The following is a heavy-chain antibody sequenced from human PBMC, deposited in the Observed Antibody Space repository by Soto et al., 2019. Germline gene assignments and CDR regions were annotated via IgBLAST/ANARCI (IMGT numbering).Heavy chain of an antibody. CDR1: GFTFSDYD. D-gene: IGHD1-1*01. CDR2: ISGGGTGI. V-gene: IGHV3-11*01. Sequence: QVQLVESGGGLVTPGGSLRLSCAASGFTFSDYDMNWVRQAPGKGLEWISYISGGGTGIWYADSVKGRFAVSRDNAKNSLFLQMNSLRPDDTAVYYSATWHEREHAYDVWGQGTTVTVSS. J-gene: IGHJ3*01. CDR3: ATWHEREHAYDV.